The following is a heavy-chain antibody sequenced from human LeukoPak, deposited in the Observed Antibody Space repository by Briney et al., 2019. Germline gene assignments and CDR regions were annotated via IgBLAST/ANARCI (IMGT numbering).Heavy chain of an antibody. J-gene: IGHJ5*01. CDR3: ARAPRQSSWYDS. V-gene: IGHV4-38-2*02. CDR2: MYHSGST. D-gene: IGHD6-13*01. CDR1: GYSISSGYY. Sequence: SETLSLTCSVSGYSISSGYYWGWIRQPPGKGLEWIGTMYHSGSTYYTPSLQSRVTISIDTSTNEVSLRLTSVTATDTAVYFCARAPRQSSWYDSWGQGTLVTVSS.